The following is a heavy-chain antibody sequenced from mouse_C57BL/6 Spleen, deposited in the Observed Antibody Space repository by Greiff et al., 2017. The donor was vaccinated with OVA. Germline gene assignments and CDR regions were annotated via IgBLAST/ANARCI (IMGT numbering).Heavy chain of an antibody. CDR1: GFTFSSYA. J-gene: IGHJ2*01. CDR3: ARGNWDGGFDY. V-gene: IGHV5-4*01. D-gene: IGHD4-1*01. Sequence: EVQGVESGGGLVKPGGSLKLSCAASGFTFSSYAMSWVRQTPEKRLEWVATISDGGSYTYYPDNVKGRFTISRDNAKNNLYLQMSHLKSEDTAMYYCARGNWDGGFDYWGQGTTLTVSS. CDR2: ISDGGSYT.